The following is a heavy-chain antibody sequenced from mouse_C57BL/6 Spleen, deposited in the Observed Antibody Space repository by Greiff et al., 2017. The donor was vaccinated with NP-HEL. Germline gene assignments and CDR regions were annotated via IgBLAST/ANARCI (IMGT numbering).Heavy chain of an antibody. CDR1: GFTFTDYY. CDR2: IRNKANGYTT. CDR3: ARYNYGSSYVPFAY. Sequence: EVKLMESGGGLVQPGGSLSLSCAASGFTFTDYYMSWVRQPPGKALEWLGFIRNKANGYTTEYSASVKGRFTISRDNSQSILYLQMNALRAEDSATYYCARYNYGSSYVPFAYWGQGTLVTVSA. V-gene: IGHV7-3*01. J-gene: IGHJ3*01. D-gene: IGHD1-1*01.